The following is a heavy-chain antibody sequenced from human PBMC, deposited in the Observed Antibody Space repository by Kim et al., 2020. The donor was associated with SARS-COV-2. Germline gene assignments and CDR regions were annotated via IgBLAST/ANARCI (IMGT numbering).Heavy chain of an antibody. V-gene: IGHV3-48*03. CDR2: I. CDR3: ARGPNSSPFDY. D-gene: IGHD2-15*01. Sequence: IYDADSVRGQFTNTRDNDKNSLYLQMNSLRAEDTAVYYWARGPNSSPFDYWGQGTLVTVSS. J-gene: IGHJ4*02.